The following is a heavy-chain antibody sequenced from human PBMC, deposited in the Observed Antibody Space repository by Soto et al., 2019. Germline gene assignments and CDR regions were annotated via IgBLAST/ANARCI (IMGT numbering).Heavy chain of an antibody. CDR2: MNPNSGNT. J-gene: IGHJ6*04. Sequence: ASVKVSCKASGYTFTSYDINWVRQATGQGLEWMGWMNPNSGNTGYAQKFQGRVTMTRNTSISTAYMELSSLRSEDTAVYYCARGGQLMEGSSWHGMEVWGKGTTVTVSS. CDR3: ARGGQLMEGSSWHGMEV. CDR1: GYTFTSYD. V-gene: IGHV1-8*01. D-gene: IGHD6-13*01.